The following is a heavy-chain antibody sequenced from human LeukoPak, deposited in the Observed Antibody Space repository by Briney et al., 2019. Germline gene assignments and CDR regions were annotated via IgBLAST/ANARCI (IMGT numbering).Heavy chain of an antibody. CDR2: INGDGSST. CDR1: GFTFSSYW. V-gene: IGHV3-74*01. CDR3: ATDRAGHIVVGTPNY. Sequence: PGGSLRLSCAASGFTFSSYWMHWVRQAPGKGLVWVSRINGDGSSTSYADSVEGRFTISRDNAKNSLYLQMNSLRAEDTAVYYCATDRAGHIVVGTPNYWGQGTLVTVSS. D-gene: IGHD2-21*02. J-gene: IGHJ4*02.